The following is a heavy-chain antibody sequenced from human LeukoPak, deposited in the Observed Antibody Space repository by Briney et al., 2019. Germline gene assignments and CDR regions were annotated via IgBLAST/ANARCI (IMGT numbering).Heavy chain of an antibody. CDR1: GFIFSSYG. CDR2: IWYDGSNK. Sequence: GGSLRLSCAASGFIFSSYGMHWVRQAPGKGLEWVAIIWYDGSNKYYADSVKDRFTISRDNSKNTLYLQMNSLRAEDTAVYYCAKDLDYYMDVWGKGTTVTVSS. V-gene: IGHV3-33*06. J-gene: IGHJ6*03. CDR3: AKDLDYYMDV.